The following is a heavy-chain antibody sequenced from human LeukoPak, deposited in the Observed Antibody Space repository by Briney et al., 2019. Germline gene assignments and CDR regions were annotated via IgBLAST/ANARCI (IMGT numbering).Heavy chain of an antibody. CDR3: ARGGYSYGYEAEYFQH. D-gene: IGHD5-18*01. V-gene: IGHV1-46*01. CDR1: GYTFTSYY. CDR2: INPSGGST. J-gene: IGHJ1*01. Sequence: ASVKVSCKASGYTFTSYYMHWVRQAPGQGLEWMGIINPSGGSTSYAQKFQGRVTMTRDMSTSTVYMELSSLRSEDTAVYYCARGGYSYGYEAEYFQHWGQGTLVTVSS.